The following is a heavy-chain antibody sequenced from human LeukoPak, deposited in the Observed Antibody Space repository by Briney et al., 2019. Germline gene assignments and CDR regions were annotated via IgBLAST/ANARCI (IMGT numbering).Heavy chain of an antibody. CDR2: VSTGGGST. CDR1: GLTFSRYA. CDR3: AKQAYDSPRTDFDY. V-gene: IGHV3-23*01. D-gene: IGHD3-22*01. J-gene: IGHJ4*02. Sequence: PRGSLRLSCAASGLTFSRYAMSWVRQAPGKGLEWVSGVSTGGGSTYYADSVKGRFTISRDNSKNTLHLQMNSLRAEDTAIYYCAKQAYDSPRTDFDYWGQGTLVTVSS.